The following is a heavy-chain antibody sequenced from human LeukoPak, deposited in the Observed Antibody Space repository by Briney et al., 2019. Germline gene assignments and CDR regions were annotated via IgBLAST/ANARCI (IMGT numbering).Heavy chain of an antibody. D-gene: IGHD4-23*01. J-gene: IGHJ4*02. Sequence: SQTLSLTCTVSGGSISSGDYYWSWIRQPPGKGLEWIGYIYYSGNTYYNPSLKSRVTISVDTSKNQFSLKLSSVTAADTAVYHCAREDYGGNSGAAYWGQGTLVTVSS. V-gene: IGHV4-30-4*08. CDR1: GGSISSGDYY. CDR2: IYYSGNT. CDR3: AREDYGGNSGAAY.